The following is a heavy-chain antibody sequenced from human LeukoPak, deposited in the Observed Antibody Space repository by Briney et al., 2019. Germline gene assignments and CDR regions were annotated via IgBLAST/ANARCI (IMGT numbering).Heavy chain of an antibody. Sequence: SSETLSLTCTVSGGSVSSGSYYWSWIRQPPGKGLEWIGYIYFSGSTNYNPSLKSRVTISIDTSKSQFSLNLSSVTAADTAVYYCARSRRGSLKENYFDYWGQGTLATVSS. CDR3: ARSRRGSLKENYFDY. D-gene: IGHD3-16*01. V-gene: IGHV4-61*01. J-gene: IGHJ4*02. CDR1: GGSVSSGSYY. CDR2: IYFSGST.